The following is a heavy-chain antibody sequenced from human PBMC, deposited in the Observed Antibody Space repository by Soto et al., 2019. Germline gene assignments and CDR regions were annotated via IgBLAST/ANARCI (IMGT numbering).Heavy chain of an antibody. V-gene: IGHV4-61*01. CDR3: ERGIEGWYQGRYYYGMDV. CDR2: IYYSGST. CDR1: GGSVSSGSYY. Sequence: QVQLQESGPGLVKPSETLSLTCTVSGGSVSSGSYYWSWIRQPPGKGLEWIGYIYYSGSTNYNPTLKRRVTIAVDTSKNQFPLQLSSVTAADTAVYYCERGIEGWYQGRYYYGMDVWGQGTTVTVSS. D-gene: IGHD6-19*01. J-gene: IGHJ6*02.